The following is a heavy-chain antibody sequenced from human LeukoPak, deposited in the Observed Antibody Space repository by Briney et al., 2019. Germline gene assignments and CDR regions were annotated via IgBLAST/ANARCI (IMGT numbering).Heavy chain of an antibody. CDR1: GYTFSTCD. CDR3: ARVLGSISH. D-gene: IGHD4/OR15-4a*01. Sequence: ASVKVSCKASGYTFSTCDINWVRQATGQGLEWMGWMNPKSGNTGFADKFQGRVTMTRDTSISTAYMELSSLTSEDTAVYYCARVLGSISHWGQGTLVTDSS. CDR2: MNPKSGNT. V-gene: IGHV1-8*01. J-gene: IGHJ1*01.